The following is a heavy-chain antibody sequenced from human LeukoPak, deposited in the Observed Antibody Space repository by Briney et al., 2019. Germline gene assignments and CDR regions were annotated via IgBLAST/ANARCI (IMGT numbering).Heavy chain of an antibody. CDR3: ARGSLYDFWSGYYQPQPWFDP. CDR1: GGSISSSSYY. Sequence: SETLSLTCTVSGGSISSSSYYWGWIRQPPGKGLEWIVSIYYSGSTYYNPSLNSRVTISVDTSKNQFSLKLSSVTAADTAVYYCARGSLYDFWSGYYQPQPWFDPWGQGTLGTVSS. D-gene: IGHD3-3*01. V-gene: IGHV4-39*07. J-gene: IGHJ5*02. CDR2: IYYSGST.